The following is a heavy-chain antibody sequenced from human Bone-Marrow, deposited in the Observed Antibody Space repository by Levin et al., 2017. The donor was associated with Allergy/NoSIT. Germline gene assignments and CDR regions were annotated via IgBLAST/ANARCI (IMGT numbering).Heavy chain of an antibody. CDR1: GFTVSNNY. V-gene: IGHV3-66*02. Sequence: PGGSLRLSCAVSGFTVSNNYMSWVRQAPGKGLEWVSLIYSGGSTNYADSMKGRFTISRDKSKNTLSLQMNSLRTEDTAVYYCAGGPQRGYWGQGTLVTVSS. CDR3: AGGPQRGY. J-gene: IGHJ4*02. D-gene: IGHD3-16*01. CDR2: IYSGGST.